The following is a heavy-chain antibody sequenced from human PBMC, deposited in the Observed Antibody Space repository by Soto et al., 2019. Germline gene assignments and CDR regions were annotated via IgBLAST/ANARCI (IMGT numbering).Heavy chain of an antibody. CDR3: ARAYYDFWSGYYTGNWFDP. D-gene: IGHD3-3*01. J-gene: IGHJ5*02. Sequence: SETLSLTCTVSGGSISSGGYYWSWIRQHPGKGLEWIGYIYYSGSTYYNPSLKSRVTISVDTSKNQFSLKLSSVTAADTAVYYCARAYYDFWSGYYTGNWFDPWGQGTLVTVSS. CDR1: GGSISSGGYY. CDR2: IYYSGST. V-gene: IGHV4-31*02.